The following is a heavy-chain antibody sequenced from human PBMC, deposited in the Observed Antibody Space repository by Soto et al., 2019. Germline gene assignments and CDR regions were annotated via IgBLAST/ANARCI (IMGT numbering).Heavy chain of an antibody. V-gene: IGHV4-39*01. J-gene: IGHJ5*02. CDR3: SRSDPDGFDP. CDR2: IDYRGTT. Sequence: SETLSLTCTVSVCSISSIPYFWCFIRQPPGRGLEWIGSIDYRGTTYYNASLKSRVTLSLDTSKNQFSLKVNSLTAADTAVYFCSRSDPDGFDPWGQGTLVTVSS. CDR1: VCSISSIPYF.